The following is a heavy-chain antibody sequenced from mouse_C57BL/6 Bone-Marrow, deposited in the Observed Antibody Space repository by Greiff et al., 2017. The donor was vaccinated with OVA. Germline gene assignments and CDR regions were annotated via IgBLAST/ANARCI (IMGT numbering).Heavy chain of an antibody. Sequence: EVMLVESGGGLVQPGGSLKLSCAASGFTFSDYSMYWVRQTPEKRLEWVAYISNGGGSTYYPDTVKGRFTISRENAKNTLYLQMSRLKSEDTAMYYCARRWEWYFDVWGTGTTVTVSS. V-gene: IGHV5-12*01. CDR3: ARRWEWYFDV. CDR2: ISNGGGST. D-gene: IGHD1-1*02. J-gene: IGHJ1*03. CDR1: GFTFSDYS.